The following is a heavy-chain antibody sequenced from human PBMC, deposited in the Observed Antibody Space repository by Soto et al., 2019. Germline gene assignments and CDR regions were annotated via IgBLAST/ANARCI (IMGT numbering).Heavy chain of an antibody. V-gene: IGHV3-23*01. CDR1: GLSFGSYA. D-gene: IGHD3-3*01. J-gene: IGHJ4*02. CDR2: ISGSDGKT. CDR3: ARWSYLDY. Sequence: PGGSLRLSCAASGLSFGSYALSWVRQAPGRGLEWVSTISGSDGKTFYADSVKGRFSISRDTSQNTLYLQRNSLRADDTAIYYCARWSYLDYWGQGTRVTVSS.